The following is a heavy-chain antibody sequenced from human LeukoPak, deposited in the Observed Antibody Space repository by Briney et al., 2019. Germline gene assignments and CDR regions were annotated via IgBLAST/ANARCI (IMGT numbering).Heavy chain of an antibody. CDR2: VSINDDNT. V-gene: IGHV3-23*01. CDR3: AKRAVTFDS. J-gene: IGHJ4*02. CDR1: GFSFSNSA. Sequence: GGSLRLACAASGFSFSNSAMSWVRQAPGKGLEWVSAVSINDDNTYYADSVKGRFTISTDNSKNTLYLQMNSLRVEDTALYYCAKRAVTFDSWGQGTLVTVSA. D-gene: IGHD6-19*01.